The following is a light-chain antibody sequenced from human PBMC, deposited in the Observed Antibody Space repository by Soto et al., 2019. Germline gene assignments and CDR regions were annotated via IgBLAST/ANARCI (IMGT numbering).Light chain of an antibody. J-gene: IGKJ4*01. V-gene: IGKV1-33*01. CDR3: QQYDNLLALT. Sequence: DIQMTQSPSSLSASVGDRVTIACQASQDISKYLNWYQFRPGQAPKLLIYDASNLETGVPSRFRGSGSGTHFTLTIISLQPEDDATYYCQQYDNLLALTFGGGTKVQIK. CDR1: QDISKY. CDR2: DAS.